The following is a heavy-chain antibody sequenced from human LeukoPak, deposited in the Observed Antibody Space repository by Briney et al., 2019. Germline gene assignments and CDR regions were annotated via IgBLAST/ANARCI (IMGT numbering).Heavy chain of an antibody. CDR1: GFTFSTFW. V-gene: IGHV3-7*01. D-gene: IGHD3-10*01. CDR3: ARGGLYKYGGASGDY. Sequence: GGSLRLSCAASGFTFSTFWMSWVRQAPGKGLEWVANVRQDGSETYYVDSVKGRFFISRDNAENSLYLQMNSLRGDDTAVYFCARGGLYKYGGASGDYWGQGTLVSVSS. CDR2: VRQDGSET. J-gene: IGHJ4*02.